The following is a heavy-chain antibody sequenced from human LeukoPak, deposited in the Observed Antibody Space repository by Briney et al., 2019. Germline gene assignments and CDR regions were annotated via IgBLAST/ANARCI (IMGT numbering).Heavy chain of an antibody. Sequence: GGSLRLSCAVSGITLSNYGMSWVRQAPGKGLEWVAGISGSGGGTNYADSVKGRFTISRDNSKNTLYLQMNSLRAEDTAVYYCAKTGDTSGYYYHYDFWGQGTLVTVSS. CDR2: ISGSGGGT. V-gene: IGHV3-23*01. CDR3: AKTGDTSGYYYHYDF. J-gene: IGHJ4*02. D-gene: IGHD3-22*01. CDR1: GITLSNYG.